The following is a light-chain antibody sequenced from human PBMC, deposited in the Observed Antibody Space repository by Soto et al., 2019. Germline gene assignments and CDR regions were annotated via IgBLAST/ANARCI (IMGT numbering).Light chain of an antibody. V-gene: IGKV1-5*03. J-gene: IGKJ4*01. Sequence: DIQMTQSPSTLSASVGDRVTITCRASQSISSWLAWYQQKPGKAPKLLIYTASSLQGGVPSRFSGSGSGTEFTLTISSLQPDDFATYYCQQNNSSPLTFGGGTKVEIK. CDR1: QSISSW. CDR3: QQNNSSPLT. CDR2: TAS.